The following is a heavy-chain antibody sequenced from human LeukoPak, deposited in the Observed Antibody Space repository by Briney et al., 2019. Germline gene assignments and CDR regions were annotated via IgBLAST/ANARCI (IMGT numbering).Heavy chain of an antibody. CDR2: IKQDGSEK. Sequence: GGSLRFSCAASGFTFSSYWMSWVRQAPGKGLEWVANIKQDGSEKNYVDSVKGRFTISRDNAQNSLYLQMNSLRAEDTAVYYCARVYSGSYWAVFDYWGQGTLVTVSS. V-gene: IGHV3-7*04. J-gene: IGHJ4*02. CDR3: ARVYSGSYWAVFDY. D-gene: IGHD1-26*01. CDR1: GFTFSSYW.